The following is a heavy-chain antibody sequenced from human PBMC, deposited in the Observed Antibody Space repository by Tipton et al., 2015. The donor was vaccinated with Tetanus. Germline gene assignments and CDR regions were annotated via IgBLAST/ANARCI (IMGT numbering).Heavy chain of an antibody. V-gene: IGHV4-61*08. CDR1: GGSLRGGDHN. Sequence: TLSLTCSVSGGSLRGGDHNWSWIRQPPGKGLEWIAYIFYSGRTQHNPSLKSRVTISVDTAKNQFSLQLRSVTAADTAVYYCARTTRRWLHPDFWGPGTLVTVSS. J-gene: IGHJ4*02. CDR2: IFYSGRT. CDR3: ARTTRRWLHPDF. D-gene: IGHD5-24*01.